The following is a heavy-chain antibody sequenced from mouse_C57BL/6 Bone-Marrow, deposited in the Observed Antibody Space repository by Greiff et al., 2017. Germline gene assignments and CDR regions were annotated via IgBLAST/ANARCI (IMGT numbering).Heavy chain of an antibody. Sequence: QVQLQQPGTELVKPGASVKLSCKASGYTFTSYWMHWVKQRPGQGLEWIGNINPSNGGTNYNEKFKSKATLTVDKSSSTSYLQLSSLTSEDSAVYYCARGDYYASNYFDYWGQGTTLTVSS. D-gene: IGHD1-1*01. V-gene: IGHV1-53*01. CDR2: INPSNGGT. J-gene: IGHJ2*01. CDR1: GYTFTSYW. CDR3: ARGDYYASNYFDY.